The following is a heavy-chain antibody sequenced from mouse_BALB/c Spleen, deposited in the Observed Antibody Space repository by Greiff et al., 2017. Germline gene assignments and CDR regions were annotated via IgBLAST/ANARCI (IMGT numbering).Heavy chain of an antibody. CDR3: ARGPLYYAMDY. J-gene: IGHJ4*01. Sequence: EVKVVESGGGLVKPGGSLKLSCAASGFTFSDYYMYWVRQTPEKRLEWVATISDGGSYTYYPDSVKGRFTISRDNAKNNLYLQMSSLKSEDTAMYYCARGPLYYAMDYWGQGTSVTVSS. CDR1: GFTFSDYY. CDR2: ISDGGSYT. V-gene: IGHV5-4*02.